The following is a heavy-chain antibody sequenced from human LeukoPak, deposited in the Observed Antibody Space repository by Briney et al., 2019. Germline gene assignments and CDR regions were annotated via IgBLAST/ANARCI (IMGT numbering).Heavy chain of an antibody. V-gene: IGHV3-30-3*01. J-gene: IGHJ6*02. CDR1: GFTFSSYA. CDR2: ISYDGSNK. Sequence: GGSLRLSCAASGFTFSSYAMHWVRQAPGKGLEWVAVISYDGSNKYYADSVKGRFTISRDNSKNTLYLQMNSLRAEDTAVYYCARXRXXXXXXXXXXXXDVXXQGTTVXV. CDR3: ARXRXXXXXXXXXXXXDV.